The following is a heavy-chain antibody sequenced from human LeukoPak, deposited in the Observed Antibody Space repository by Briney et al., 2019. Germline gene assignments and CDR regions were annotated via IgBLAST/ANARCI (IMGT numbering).Heavy chain of an antibody. CDR3: ALMAVASEFDY. V-gene: IGHV3-48*03. J-gene: IGHJ4*02. CDR2: ISSGASTM. D-gene: IGHD6-19*01. CDR1: GFIYRSFE. Sequence: GGSLRLSCAVWGFIYRSFEMQWVRQAPGKGLEWVAYISSGASTMYYADSVKGRFTISRDDAKNSLFLQMNSLRAEDKTIYYCALMAVASEFDYWGQGTLVTVSS.